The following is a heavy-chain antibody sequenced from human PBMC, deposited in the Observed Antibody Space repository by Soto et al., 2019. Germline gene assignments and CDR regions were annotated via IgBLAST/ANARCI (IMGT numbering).Heavy chain of an antibody. Sequence: QVQLQQWGAGLLKPSETLSLTCAVYGGSFSGYYWSWIRQPPGKGLEWIGEINHSGSTNYNPSLKSRVTISVDTSTNQFSRKLSSVTAADTAVYYCARAVRWFQRYYYYGMDVWGQGTTVTVSS. J-gene: IGHJ6*02. V-gene: IGHV4-34*01. CDR2: INHSGST. D-gene: IGHD4-17*01. CDR1: GGSFSGYY. CDR3: ARAVRWFQRYYYYGMDV.